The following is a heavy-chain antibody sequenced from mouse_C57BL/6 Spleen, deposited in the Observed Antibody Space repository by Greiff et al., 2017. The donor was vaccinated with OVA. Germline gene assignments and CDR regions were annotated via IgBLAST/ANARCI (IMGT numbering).Heavy chain of an antibody. V-gene: IGHV5-12*01. J-gene: IGHJ1*03. Sequence: EVQVVESGGGLVQPGGSLKLSCAASGFTFSDYYMYWVRQTPEKRLEWVAYISNGGGSTYYPDTVKGRFTISRDNAKNTLYLQMSRLKSEDTAMYYCARRHYYGSSYWYFDVWGTGTTVTVSS. D-gene: IGHD1-1*01. CDR3: ARRHYYGSSYWYFDV. CDR1: GFTFSDYY. CDR2: ISNGGGST.